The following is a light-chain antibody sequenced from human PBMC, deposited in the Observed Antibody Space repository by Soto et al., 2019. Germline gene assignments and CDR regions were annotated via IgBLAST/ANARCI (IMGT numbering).Light chain of an antibody. Sequence: QSVLTQSSSASASLGSSVKLTCTLSSGHSSYIIAWHQQQPGKAPRYLMKLEASGGYDKGSGVPDRFSGSSSGADRYLTISNLRFEDEADYFCETWDTNTWVFGGGTKLTVL. J-gene: IGLJ3*02. CDR3: ETWDTNTWV. CDR1: SGHSSYI. V-gene: IGLV4-60*02. CDR2: LEASGGY.